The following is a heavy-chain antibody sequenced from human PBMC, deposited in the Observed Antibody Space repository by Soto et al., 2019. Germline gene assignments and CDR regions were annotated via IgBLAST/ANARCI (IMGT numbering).Heavy chain of an antibody. CDR3: ASMYGSRKIDY. J-gene: IGHJ4*02. D-gene: IGHD6-13*01. V-gene: IGHV3-74*01. CDR2: INSDGSST. CDR1: GFTFSSYW. Sequence: AGGSLRLSCAASGFTFSSYWMHWVRQAPGKGLVWVSRINSDGSSTSYADSVKGRFTISRDNTKNTLYLQMNSLRAEDTAVYYCASMYGSRKIDYWGQGTLVTVSS.